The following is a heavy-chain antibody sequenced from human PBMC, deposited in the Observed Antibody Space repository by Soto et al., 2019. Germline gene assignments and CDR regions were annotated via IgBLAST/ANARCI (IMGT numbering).Heavy chain of an antibody. CDR3: ARGQEGVVATH. V-gene: IGHV4-34*01. Sequence: QVQLQQWGAGLLKPSETLSLTCAVNGGSFTGYYWSWVRQPPGKGLEWIGEIKDGGSTNYSPSLRRRVTISAATSKKQFSLQVTSVTAADTAVYYCARGQEGVVATHWDQGTLVTVSS. D-gene: IGHD2-15*01. CDR2: IKDGGST. J-gene: IGHJ4*02. CDR1: GGSFTGYY.